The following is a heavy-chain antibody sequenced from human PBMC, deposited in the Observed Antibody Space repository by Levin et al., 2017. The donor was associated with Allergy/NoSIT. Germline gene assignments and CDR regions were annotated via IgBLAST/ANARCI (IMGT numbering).Heavy chain of an antibody. CDR2: ISSSSSYT. J-gene: IGHJ5*02. CDR1: GFTFSDYY. CDR3: ARALWGGYDLWCDP. Sequence: GGSLRLSCAASGFTFSDYYMSWIRQAPGKGLEWVSYISSSSSYTNYADSVKGRFTISRDNAKNSLYLQMNSLRAEDTAVYYCARALWGGYDLWCDPWGQGTLVTVAA. V-gene: IGHV3-11*05. D-gene: IGHD5-12*01.